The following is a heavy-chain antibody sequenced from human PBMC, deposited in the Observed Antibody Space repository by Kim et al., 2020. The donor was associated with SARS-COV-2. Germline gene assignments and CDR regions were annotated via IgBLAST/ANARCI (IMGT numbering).Heavy chain of an antibody. CDR1: GGSVTSGNYY. D-gene: IGHD4-17*01. CDR3: AKDSYGVLTA. J-gene: IGHJ4*02. CDR2: IYYSGST. Sequence: SETLSLTCNVSGGSVTSGNYYWSWIRQHPGKGLEWIGYIYYSGSTSYNPSLKSRVSISLDTSKNQFFLRLNFVTAADTAVYYCAKDSYGVLTAWGQGTLVTVSS. V-gene: IGHV4-31*03.